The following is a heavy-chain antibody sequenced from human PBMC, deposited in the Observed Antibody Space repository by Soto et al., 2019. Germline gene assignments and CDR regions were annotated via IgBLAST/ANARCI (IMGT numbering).Heavy chain of an antibody. Sequence: GGPLRLSCAASRFTLNSYSMNWVRRAPGKGLEWVSYISTTSSTISYVDSVKGRFTISRDNAKNSLYLQMNSLRDEDTAVYYCAKDGLWGSYRFESWGQGALVTVSS. CDR2: ISTTSSTI. CDR3: AKDGLWGSYRFES. D-gene: IGHD3-16*02. J-gene: IGHJ4*02. CDR1: RFTLNSYS. V-gene: IGHV3-48*02.